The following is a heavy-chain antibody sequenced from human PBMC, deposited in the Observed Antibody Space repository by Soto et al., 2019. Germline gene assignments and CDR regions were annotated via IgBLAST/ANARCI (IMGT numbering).Heavy chain of an antibody. CDR2: ISAYNGNT. D-gene: IGHD6-19*01. CDR3: ARDEGAPQWLDNWFDP. Sequence: ASLKLYCKASGYTITSYGISWVRQAPGQGLEWMGWISAYNGNTNYAQKLQGRVTMTTDTSTSTAYMELRSLRSDDTAVYYCARDEGAPQWLDNWFDPWGQGTLVTVSS. CDR1: GYTITSYG. V-gene: IGHV1-18*01. J-gene: IGHJ5*02.